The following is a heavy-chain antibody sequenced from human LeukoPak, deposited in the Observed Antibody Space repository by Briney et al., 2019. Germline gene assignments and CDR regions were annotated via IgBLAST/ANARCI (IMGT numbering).Heavy chain of an antibody. CDR3: ARDRQVFGELYSFDY. J-gene: IGHJ4*02. D-gene: IGHD3-10*01. CDR1: GFTFDDYG. Sequence: GGSLRLSCAASGFTFDDYGMSWVRQAPGKGLEWVSGINWNGGSTGYADSVKGRFTISRDNAENSLYLQMNSLRAEDTALYYCARDRQVFGELYSFDYWGQGTLVTVSS. CDR2: INWNGGST. V-gene: IGHV3-20*04.